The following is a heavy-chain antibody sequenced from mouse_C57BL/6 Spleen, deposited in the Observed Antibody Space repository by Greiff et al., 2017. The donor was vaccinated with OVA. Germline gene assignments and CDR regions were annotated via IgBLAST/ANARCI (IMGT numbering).Heavy chain of an antibody. V-gene: IGHV2-2*01. CDR1: GFSLTSYG. D-gene: IGHD1-1*02. CDR3: ARNYGGQGSAMDY. J-gene: IGHJ4*01. CDR2: IWSGGST. Sequence: VKLMESGPGLVQPSQSLSITCTVSGFSLTSYGVHWVRQSPGKGLEWLGVIWSGGSTDYNAAFISRLSISKDNSKSQVFFKMNSLQADDTAIYYCARNYGGQGSAMDYWGQGTSVTVSS.